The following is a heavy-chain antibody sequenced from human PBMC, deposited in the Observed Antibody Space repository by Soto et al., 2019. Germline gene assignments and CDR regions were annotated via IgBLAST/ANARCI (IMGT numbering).Heavy chain of an antibody. D-gene: IGHD3-22*01. Sequence: GSLRLSCAASGFTFSNAWMSWVRQAPGKGLEWVGRIKSKTDGGTTDYAAPVKGRFTISRDDSKNTLYLQMNSLKTEDTAVYYCTTDRTVDYYDSSGYRYYFDYWGQGTLVTVSS. CDR2: IKSKTDGGTT. CDR3: TTDRTVDYYDSSGYRYYFDY. J-gene: IGHJ4*02. V-gene: IGHV3-15*01. CDR1: GFTFSNAW.